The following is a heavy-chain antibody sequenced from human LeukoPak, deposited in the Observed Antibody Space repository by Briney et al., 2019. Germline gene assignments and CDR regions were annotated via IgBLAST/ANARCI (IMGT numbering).Heavy chain of an antibody. D-gene: IGHD6-6*01. CDR3: ARIGYSSSSFDY. CDR2: INQDGSVK. CDR1: GFTFSNYW. V-gene: IGHV3-7*01. Sequence: GRSLRLSCAASGFTFSNYWMSWVRQAPGKGLEWVANINQDGSVKYYVDSVKGRFTISRDNAKRSVYLQMDSPRVEDTAVYYCARIGYSSSSFDYWGQGTLVTVSS. J-gene: IGHJ4*02.